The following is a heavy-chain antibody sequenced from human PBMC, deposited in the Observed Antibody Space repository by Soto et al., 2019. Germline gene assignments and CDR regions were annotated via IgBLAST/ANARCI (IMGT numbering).Heavy chain of an antibody. V-gene: IGHV5-10-1*01. CDR3: ARRQAPRPYSGYDYYYSGMDV. CDR1: GYSFTSYW. J-gene: IGHJ6*02. Sequence: PGESLKISCKGSGYSFTSYWISWVRQMPGKGLEWMGRIDPSDSYTNYSPSFQGHVTISADKSISTAYLQWSSLKASDTAMYYCARRQAPRPYSGYDYYYSGMDVWGQGTTVTVS. D-gene: IGHD5-12*01. CDR2: IDPSDSYT.